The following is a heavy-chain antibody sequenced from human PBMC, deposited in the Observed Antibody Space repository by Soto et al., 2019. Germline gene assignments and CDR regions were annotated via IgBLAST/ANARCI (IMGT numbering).Heavy chain of an antibody. J-gene: IGHJ4*02. CDR3: ARELHSGYDLWKYFDY. V-gene: IGHV1-3*01. CDR2: INAGNGNT. CDR1: GYTFTSYA. D-gene: IGHD5-12*01. Sequence: RASVKVSCKASGYTFTSYAMHWVRQAPGQRLELMGWINAGNGNTKYSQKFQGRVTITRDTSASTAYMELSSLRSEDTAVYYCARELHSGYDLWKYFDYWGQGTLVTVSS.